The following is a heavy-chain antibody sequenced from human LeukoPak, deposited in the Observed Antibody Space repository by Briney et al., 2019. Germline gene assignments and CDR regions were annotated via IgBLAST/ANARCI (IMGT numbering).Heavy chain of an antibody. CDR3: GRDQRPYCGGECYCAIDL. D-gene: IGHD2-21*01. J-gene: IGHJ3*01. CDR1: GFTFSSHS. CDR2: IGHTGSPA. Sequence: GGSLRLSCEASGFTFSSHSMTWVRQAPGKTLEWISYIGHTGSPAHYADSVRGRFTISRDNAKNSLYLQMNSLTVEDTAVYYWGRDQRPYCGGECYCAIDLWGRGTLVTVSS. V-gene: IGHV3-48*01.